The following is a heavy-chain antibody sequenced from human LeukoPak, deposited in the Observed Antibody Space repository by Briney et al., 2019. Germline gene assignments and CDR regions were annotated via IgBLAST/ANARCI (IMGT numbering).Heavy chain of an antibody. J-gene: IGHJ4*02. D-gene: IGHD5-24*01. Sequence: GASVKVSCKASGYTFISYDINWVRQATGQGLEWMGWMNPNSGNTGYAQKFQGRVTMTRNTSISTAYMELSSLRSEDTAVYYCARARSRDGYNSRPPPIDYWGQGTLVTVSS. V-gene: IGHV1-8*01. CDR2: MNPNSGNT. CDR1: GYTFISYD. CDR3: ARARSRDGYNSRPPPIDY.